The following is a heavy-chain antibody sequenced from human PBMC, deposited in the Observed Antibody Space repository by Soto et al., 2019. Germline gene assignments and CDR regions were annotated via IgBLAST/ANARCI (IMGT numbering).Heavy chain of an antibody. CDR2: IFYSGSA. CDR1: GGSINSGDYY. D-gene: IGHD4-17*01. V-gene: IGHV4-31*02. J-gene: IGHJ4*02. CDR3: VQVRGTVTHN. Sequence: QVQLQESGPGLVKPSQTLSLTCTVSGGSINSGDYYWSWIRQHPGKGLEWIGYIFYSGSAYYNPSLKSRVSISVDTSKNQFSLKLSPVTAADTAVYYCVQVRGTVTHNCGQGTLVTVSS.